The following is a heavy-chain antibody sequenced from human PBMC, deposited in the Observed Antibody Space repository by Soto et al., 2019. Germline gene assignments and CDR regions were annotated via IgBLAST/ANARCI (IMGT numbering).Heavy chain of an antibody. CDR2: IIPIFGTA. CDR3: AYLVATIIHRYYHGMDV. D-gene: IGHD5-12*01. CDR1: GGTFSSYA. J-gene: IGHJ6*02. Sequence: ASVKVSCKASGGTFSSYAISWVRQAPGQGLEWMGGIIPIFGTANYAQKFQGRVTITADESTSTAYMELSSLRSEDTAVYYCAYLVATIIHRYYHGMDVWGQGTTVTVSS. V-gene: IGHV1-69*13.